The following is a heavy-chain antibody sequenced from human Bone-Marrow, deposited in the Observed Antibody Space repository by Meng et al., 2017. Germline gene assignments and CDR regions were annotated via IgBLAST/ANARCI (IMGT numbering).Heavy chain of an antibody. CDR3: ARELRYFSDY. CDR2: ISSSSSYI. D-gene: IGHD3-9*01. Sequence: GESLKISCAASGFIFDDYGMSWVRQAPGKGLEWVSSISSSSSYIYYADSVKGRFTISRDNAKNSLYLQMNSLRAEDTAVYYCARELRYFSDYWGQGTLVTVSS. V-gene: IGHV3-21*04. J-gene: IGHJ4*02. CDR1: GFIFDDYG.